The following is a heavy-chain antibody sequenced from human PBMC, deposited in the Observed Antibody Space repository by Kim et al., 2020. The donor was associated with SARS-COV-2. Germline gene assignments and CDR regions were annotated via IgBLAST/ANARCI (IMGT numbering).Heavy chain of an antibody. CDR3: ARFAVGADDY. CDR1: GGSISSYY. D-gene: IGHD1-26*01. Sequence: SETLSLTCTVSGGSISSYYWSWIRQPPGKGLEWIGYIYHSRSTNYNPSLQSRVTISVDMSKNQFSLRLTSVTAADTAVYYCARFAVGADDYWGQGTLVSVSS. V-gene: IGHV4-59*01. CDR2: IYHSRST. J-gene: IGHJ4*02.